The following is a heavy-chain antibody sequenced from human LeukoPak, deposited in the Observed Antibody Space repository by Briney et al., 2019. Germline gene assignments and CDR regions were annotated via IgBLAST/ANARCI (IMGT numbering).Heavy chain of an antibody. CDR2: IYYSGST. J-gene: IGHJ3*02. CDR3: ASPSPTYGSDAFDI. Sequence: SETLSLTCTVSGGSISSSSYYWGWIRQPPGKGLEWIGSIYYSGSTYYNPSLKSRVTISVDTSKNQFSLKLSSVTAADTAVYYCASPSPTYGSDAFDIWGQGTMVTVSS. D-gene: IGHD4-17*01. V-gene: IGHV4-39*07. CDR1: GGSISSSSYY.